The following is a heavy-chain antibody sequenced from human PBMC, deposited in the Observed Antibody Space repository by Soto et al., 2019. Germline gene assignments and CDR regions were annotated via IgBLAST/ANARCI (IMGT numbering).Heavy chain of an antibody. CDR1: GFTFSSYA. V-gene: IGHV3-23*01. Sequence: EVQLLESGGDLVQPGGSLRLSCAASGFTFSSYAMSWVRQAPGKGLEWVSSLSGSGSSTHYADSVKGRFTISRDNSKNTLYLQMDSLRAEDTAIYYCAKVGSPTYNWNYIGPIGGDDYWGQGTLVTVSS. J-gene: IGHJ4*02. CDR3: AKVGSPTYNWNYIGPIGGDDY. CDR2: LSGSGSST. D-gene: IGHD1-7*01.